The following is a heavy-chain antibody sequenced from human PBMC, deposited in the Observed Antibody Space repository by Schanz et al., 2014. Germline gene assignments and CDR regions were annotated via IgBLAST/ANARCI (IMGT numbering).Heavy chain of an antibody. CDR2: ISGSSIHK. D-gene: IGHD3-3*01. Sequence: QVYLVESGGDLVKPGGSVRLSCAASGFTFSDYYMAWIRQAPGKGLEWVSHISGSSIHKNYADSVKGRFSISRDNGETSVYLQINSLRVEDTAVYYCARFLARYQYYGVDVWGQGTTVIVSS. CDR1: GFTFSDYY. V-gene: IGHV3-11*05. J-gene: IGHJ6*02. CDR3: ARFLARYQYYGVDV.